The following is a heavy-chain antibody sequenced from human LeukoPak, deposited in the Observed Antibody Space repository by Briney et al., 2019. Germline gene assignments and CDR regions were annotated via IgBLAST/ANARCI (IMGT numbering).Heavy chain of an antibody. V-gene: IGHV3-23*01. J-gene: IGHJ4*02. CDR3: AKSAGWSGAFEY. Sequence: PGGTLRLSCAASGFIFSDYGMSWVRQAPGKGLEWVSTIGGRGGSTYYADSVKGRFTISRDNSKNTLYLQMNSLRAEDTAVYYCAKSAGWSGAFEYWGQGTLVTVSS. D-gene: IGHD6-19*01. CDR1: GFIFSDYG. CDR2: IGGRGGST.